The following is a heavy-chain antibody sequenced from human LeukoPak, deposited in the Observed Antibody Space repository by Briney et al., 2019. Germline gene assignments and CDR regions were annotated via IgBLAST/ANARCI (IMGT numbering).Heavy chain of an antibody. CDR1: GFTFSDYY. V-gene: IGHV3-11*04. Sequence: GGSLRLSCAASGFTFSDYYMSWIRQAPGKGREWVSYISSSGSTIYYADSVKGRFTISRDSAKNSMYLQMNSLRAEDTAVYYCARRSRVVVPAAIGPGYYYYIDVWGKGTTVTVSS. CDR2: ISSSGSTI. J-gene: IGHJ6*03. CDR3: ARRSRVVVPAAIGPGYYYYIDV. D-gene: IGHD2-2*01.